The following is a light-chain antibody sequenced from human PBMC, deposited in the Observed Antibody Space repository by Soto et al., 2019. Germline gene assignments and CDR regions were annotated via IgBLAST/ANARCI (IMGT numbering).Light chain of an antibody. CDR3: QQANSFPLT. V-gene: IGKV1-12*01. CDR2: TGS. CDR1: QGVRSR. Sequence: DIQMNQSPSSVSASVRDRVSITCRASQGVRSRLAWYQQKPGRAPKLLIYTGSSLQSGVPSRFSGTGSGTEFTLTISSLQPEDVATYDCQQANSFPLTFGGGTKVEIK. J-gene: IGKJ4*01.